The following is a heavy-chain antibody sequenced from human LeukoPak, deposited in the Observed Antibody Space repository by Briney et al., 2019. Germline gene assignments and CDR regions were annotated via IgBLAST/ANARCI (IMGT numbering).Heavy chain of an antibody. D-gene: IGHD6-6*01. V-gene: IGHV3-53*05. CDR3: ARERGSSGYFDY. CDR2: IYSGFST. J-gene: IGHJ4*02. CDR1: GFSVSSNY. Sequence: PGGSLRLSCAASGFSVSSNYMSWVRQAPGKGLEWVSIIYSGFSTYYADSVQGRFTISRDNSKNTLYLQMNSLRTEDTALYYCARERGSSGYFDYWGQGTLVTVSS.